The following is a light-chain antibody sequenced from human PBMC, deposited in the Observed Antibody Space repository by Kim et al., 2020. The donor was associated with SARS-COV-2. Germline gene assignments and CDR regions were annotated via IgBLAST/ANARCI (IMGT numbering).Light chain of an antibody. V-gene: IGLV2-8*01. Sequence: QSALTQPPSASGSPGQPVTISCTGTSSDVGGYNYVSWYQQHPGKAPKLLIYEVSTRPSGVPDRFSGSRSGNTASLTVSGLQAEDESDYYCSSYAGSNSVVFGGGTKLTVL. CDR3: SSYAGSNSVV. CDR2: EVS. J-gene: IGLJ2*01. CDR1: SSDVGGYNY.